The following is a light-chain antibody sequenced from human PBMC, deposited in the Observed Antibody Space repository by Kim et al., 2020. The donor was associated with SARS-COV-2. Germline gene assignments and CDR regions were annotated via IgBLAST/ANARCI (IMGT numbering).Light chain of an antibody. Sequence: DIQMTQSPSSLSASVGDRVTITCWASQGISNYLAWYQQKPGKVPKLLMYAASTLQSGVPSRFSGSGSGTDFTLTINSLQPEDVATYYCQKYNSAPRTFGQGTKVDIK. CDR3: QKYNSAPRT. J-gene: IGKJ1*01. V-gene: IGKV1-27*01. CDR1: QGISNY. CDR2: AAS.